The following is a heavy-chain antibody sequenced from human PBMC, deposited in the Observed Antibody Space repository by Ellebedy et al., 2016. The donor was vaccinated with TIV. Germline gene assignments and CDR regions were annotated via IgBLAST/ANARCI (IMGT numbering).Heavy chain of an antibody. J-gene: IGHJ4*02. Sequence: GESLKISCAASGFIFSSYWMSWVRQAPGKGPEWVASIKQDGSEKYYVDSVKGRFTISRDNAKNSLYLQMNSLRAEDTALYYCAKLETYYYDSSGYSEGYFDYWGQGTLVTVSS. CDR1: GFIFSSYW. CDR3: AKLETYYYDSSGYSEGYFDY. D-gene: IGHD3-22*01. CDR2: IKQDGSEK. V-gene: IGHV3-7*03.